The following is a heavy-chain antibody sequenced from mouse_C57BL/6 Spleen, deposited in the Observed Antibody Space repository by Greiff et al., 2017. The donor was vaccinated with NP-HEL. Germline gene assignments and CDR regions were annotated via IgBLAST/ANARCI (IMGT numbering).Heavy chain of an antibody. J-gene: IGHJ2*01. Sequence: EVQLQQSGPELVKPGASVKISCKASGYTFTDYYMNWVKQSHGKSLEWIGDINPNNGGTSYNQKFKGKATLTVDKSSSTAYMELRSLTSEDSAVYYCARGTTVVAPVFDYWGQGTTLTVSS. D-gene: IGHD1-1*01. CDR1: GYTFTDYY. CDR3: ARGTTVVAPVFDY. CDR2: INPNNGGT. V-gene: IGHV1-26*01.